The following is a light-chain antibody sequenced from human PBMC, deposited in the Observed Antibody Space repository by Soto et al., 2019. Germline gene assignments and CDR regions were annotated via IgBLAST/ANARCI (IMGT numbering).Light chain of an antibody. CDR3: CSYAGFTTDV. CDR2: GVT. J-gene: IGLJ1*01. V-gene: IGLV2-23*02. Sequence: SALTQPASVSGSPGQSITISCTGTSSNIDVFDLVSWYRQRPGKPPKLMIYGVTKRPSGVSDRFSGSKSGNTASLTISGLQAEDEADYYCCSYAGFTTDVFGSGTKVTVL. CDR1: SSNIDVFDL.